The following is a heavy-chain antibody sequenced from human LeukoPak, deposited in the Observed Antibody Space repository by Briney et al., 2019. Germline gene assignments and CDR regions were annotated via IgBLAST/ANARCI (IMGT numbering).Heavy chain of an antibody. J-gene: IGHJ4*02. D-gene: IGHD6-13*01. CDR1: GFTFSSYA. Sequence: GGSLRLSCAASGFTFSSYAMSWVRQAPGKGLEWVSAISGSGGSTYYADSVKGRFTISRDNAKNSLYLQMNSLRAEDTAVYYCAKDHGSSSWHPFDYWGQGTLVTVSS. V-gene: IGHV3-23*01. CDR2: ISGSGGST. CDR3: AKDHGSSSWHPFDY.